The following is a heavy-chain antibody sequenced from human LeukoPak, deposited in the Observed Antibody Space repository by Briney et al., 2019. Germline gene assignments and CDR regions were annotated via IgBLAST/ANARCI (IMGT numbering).Heavy chain of an antibody. CDR3: ARGDGHNRFDY. CDR1: GTSFSGFY. V-gene: IGHV4-4*07. Sequence: SETLSLTCTVSGTSFSGFYWSWIRQPAGKGPEWIGRIFSSGSTDYNPSLTSRLTMSVDTSKNQFFLRLTSVTAADTAIYYCARGDGHNRFDYWGQGTLVTVSS. J-gene: IGHJ4*02. CDR2: IFSSGST. D-gene: IGHD5-24*01.